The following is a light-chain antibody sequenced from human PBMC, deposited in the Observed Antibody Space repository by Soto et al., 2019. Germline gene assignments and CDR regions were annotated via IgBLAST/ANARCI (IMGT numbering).Light chain of an antibody. CDR3: CSYARGSTYV. Sequence: QSALTQPASVSGSPGQSITISCTGTSSDVGSYNLVSWYQQHPGKAPKLMIYEGSKRPSGVSNRFSGSKSGNTASLTISGLQAEDEADYYCCSYARGSTYVFGTGTKVT. CDR1: SSDVGSYNL. CDR2: EGS. J-gene: IGLJ1*01. V-gene: IGLV2-23*01.